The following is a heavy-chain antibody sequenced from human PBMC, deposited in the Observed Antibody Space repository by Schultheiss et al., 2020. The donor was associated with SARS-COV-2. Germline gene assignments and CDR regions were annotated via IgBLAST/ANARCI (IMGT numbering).Heavy chain of an antibody. CDR1: GFTFSSYS. J-gene: IGHJ4*02. Sequence: GGSLRLSCSASGFTFSSYSMNWVRQAPGKGLEWVSYISSSSSTIHYADSVKGRFTISRDNAKNTLFLQMNSLRAEDTAVYYCARDRYDFWSGFDYWGQGTLVTVSS. V-gene: IGHV3-48*04. CDR2: ISSSSSTI. D-gene: IGHD3-3*01. CDR3: ARDRYDFWSGFDY.